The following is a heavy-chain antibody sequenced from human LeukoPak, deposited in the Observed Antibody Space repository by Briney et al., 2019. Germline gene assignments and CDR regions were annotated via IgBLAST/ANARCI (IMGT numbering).Heavy chain of an antibody. CDR1: GYTFTSYA. J-gene: IGHJ3*02. CDR2: ISAYNGNT. D-gene: IGHD1-26*01. CDR3: ARGSMGVLWEPLTDGAFDI. V-gene: IGHV1-18*01. Sequence: ASVKVSCKASGYTFTSYAMNWVRQAPGQGLEWMGWISAYNGNTNYAQKLQGRVTMTTDTSTSTAYMELRSLRSDDTAVYYCARGSMGVLWEPLTDGAFDIWGQGTMVTVSS.